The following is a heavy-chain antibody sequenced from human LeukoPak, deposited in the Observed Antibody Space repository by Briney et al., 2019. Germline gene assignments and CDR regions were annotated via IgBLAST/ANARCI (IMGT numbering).Heavy chain of an antibody. V-gene: IGHV3-48*01. CDR3: ARDREGSDAFDI. Sequence: PGGSLRLSCAASGFTFSSYSMNWVRQAPGKGLEWVSYISSSSTIYYADSVKGRFTISRDNAKNSLYLQMNSLRAEDTAVYYCARDREGSDAFDIWGQGTMVTVSS. J-gene: IGHJ3*02. CDR1: GFTFSSYS. D-gene: IGHD1-26*01. CDR2: ISSSSTI.